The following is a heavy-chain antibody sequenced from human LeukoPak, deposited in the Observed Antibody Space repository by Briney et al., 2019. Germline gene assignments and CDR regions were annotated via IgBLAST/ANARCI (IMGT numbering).Heavy chain of an antibody. D-gene: IGHD3-22*01. Sequence: GGSLRLSCAASGFGFGQYEMNWVRQAPGKGLEWIAYISVRAGTIYYGDSAEGRFTISRDDAKNSLYLQMNGLRVEDTAIYYCAKDFPHYYEVPHGMDVWGQGTTVTV. J-gene: IGHJ6*02. V-gene: IGHV3-48*03. CDR2: ISVRAGTI. CDR1: GFGFGQYE. CDR3: AKDFPHYYEVPHGMDV.